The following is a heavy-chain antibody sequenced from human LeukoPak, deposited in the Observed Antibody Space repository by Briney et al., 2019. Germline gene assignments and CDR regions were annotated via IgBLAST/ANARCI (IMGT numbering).Heavy chain of an antibody. V-gene: IGHV4-34*01. J-gene: IGHJ4*02. D-gene: IGHD6-13*01. CDR1: GGSFSGYC. CDR3: ARGPRDSTTWYANY. Sequence: SETLSLTCAVYGGSFSGYCWSWIRQPPGKGLEWIGEINHSGSTNYNPSLKSRVTISVDTSKNQFSLNLSSVTVADTAVYYCARGPRDSTTWYANYWGQGTLVTVSS. CDR2: INHSGST.